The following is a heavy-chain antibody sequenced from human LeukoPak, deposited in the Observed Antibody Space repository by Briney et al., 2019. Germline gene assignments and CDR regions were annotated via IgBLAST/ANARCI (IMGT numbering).Heavy chain of an antibody. V-gene: IGHV4-34*01. Sequence: KTSETLSLTCAVYGGSFSGYFWNWIRQPPGKGLEWIGEVNHSGGTNYNPSLKSRVTISLDTSKNQFSLKLSSVTAADTAVYYCARVAVSGINSRYEIDYWGQGTLVTVSS. CDR2: VNHSGGT. CDR3: ARVAVSGINSRYEIDY. J-gene: IGHJ4*02. D-gene: IGHD6-19*01. CDR1: GGSFSGYF.